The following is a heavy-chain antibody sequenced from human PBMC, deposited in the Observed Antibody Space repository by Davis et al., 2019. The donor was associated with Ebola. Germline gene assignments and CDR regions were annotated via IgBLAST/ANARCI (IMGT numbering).Heavy chain of an antibody. V-gene: IGHV2-70*01. CDR1: GFSLRTSGMC. D-gene: IGHD2-2*01. J-gene: IGHJ3*02. CDR2: IDWDDHK. CDR3: ARLYQLSLGDAFDI. Sequence: SGPTLVKPTQTLTLTCTFSGFSLRTSGMCVSWIRQPPGKALESLALIDWDDHKYYSTSLKTRLTSSKDTSKNQGVLTMTNRDPVDTATYYCARLYQLSLGDAFDIWGQGTMVTVSS.